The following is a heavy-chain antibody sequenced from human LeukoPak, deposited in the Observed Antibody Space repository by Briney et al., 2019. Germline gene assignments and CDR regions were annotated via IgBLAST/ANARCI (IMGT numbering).Heavy chain of an antibody. V-gene: IGHV4-59*12. J-gene: IGHJ4*02. D-gene: IGHD3-10*01. Sequence: SETLSLTCTVSGGSISSYYWSWIRQPPGKGLEWIGYIYYSGSTNYNPSLKSRVTLSIDTSKNQFSLKLTSVTAADTAVYHCARIYARGSGGGDDYWGQGTLVTVSS. CDR1: GGSISSYY. CDR3: ARIYARGSGGGDDY. CDR2: IYYSGST.